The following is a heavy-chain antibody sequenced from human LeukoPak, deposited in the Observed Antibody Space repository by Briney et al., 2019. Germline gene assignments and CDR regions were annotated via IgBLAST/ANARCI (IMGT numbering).Heavy chain of an antibody. CDR2: INTNTGNP. CDR3: ARGSYLRGSLASGAPY. Sequence: ASVKVSCKASGYTFTSYAMNWVRQAPGQGLEWMGWINTNTGNPTYAQGFTGRFVFSLDTSVSTAYLQISSLKAEDTAVYYCARGSYLRGSLASGAPYWGQGTLVTVSS. V-gene: IGHV7-4-1*02. J-gene: IGHJ4*02. D-gene: IGHD1-26*01. CDR1: GYTFTSYA.